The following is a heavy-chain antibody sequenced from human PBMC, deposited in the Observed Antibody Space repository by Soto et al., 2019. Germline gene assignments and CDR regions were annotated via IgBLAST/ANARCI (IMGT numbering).Heavy chain of an antibody. D-gene: IGHD5-18*01. V-gene: IGHV1-8*01. CDR3: ARRAQIGKQLSLPFDY. CDR1: GYTFSNND. Sequence: GASVKVSCKGSGYTFSNNDINWVRQAAGQGLEWMGWVNPQSGNTAYAQKFQGRVTMTRDFFINTVHMELSGLTSEDTAVYYCARRAQIGKQLSLPFDYWAQGTLVTVSS. CDR2: VNPQSGNT. J-gene: IGHJ4*02.